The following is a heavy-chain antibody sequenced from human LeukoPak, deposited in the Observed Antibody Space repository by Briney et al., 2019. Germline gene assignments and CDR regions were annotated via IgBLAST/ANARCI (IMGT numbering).Heavy chain of an antibody. Sequence: SETLSLTCAVYGGSFSGYCWSWIRQPPGKGLEWIGEINHSGSTNYNPSLKSRVTISVDTSKNQFSLKLSSVTAADTAVYYCAREPKYQLLEGSYWFDPWGQGTLVTVSS. D-gene: IGHD2-2*01. CDR3: AREPKYQLLEGSYWFDP. CDR1: GGSFSGYC. J-gene: IGHJ5*02. CDR2: INHSGST. V-gene: IGHV4-34*01.